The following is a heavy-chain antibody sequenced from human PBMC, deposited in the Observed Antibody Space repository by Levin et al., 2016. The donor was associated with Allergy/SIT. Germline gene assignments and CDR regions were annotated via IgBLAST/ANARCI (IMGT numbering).Heavy chain of an antibody. CDR3: ARERFLEWEIDS. CDR1: GDSIFSGDYY. J-gene: IGHJ4*02. Sequence: SETLSLTCTVSGDSIFSGDYYWSWIRQHPGRGLEWIGYIYYTGSTYFNPSLQSRVSISVDTSKNQFSLKLNSVTAADTAVYYCARERFLEWEIDSWGQGTLVTVSS. CDR2: IYYTGST. V-gene: IGHV4-31*03. D-gene: IGHD3-3*01.